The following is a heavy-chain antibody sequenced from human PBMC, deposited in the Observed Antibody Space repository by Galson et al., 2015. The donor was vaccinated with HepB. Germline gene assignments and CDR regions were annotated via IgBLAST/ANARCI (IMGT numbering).Heavy chain of an antibody. D-gene: IGHD2/OR15-2a*01. V-gene: IGHV3-48*02. CDR2: ISGTSGTI. CDR1: GFNFNSYS. CDR3: VRDGKYFNGIDV. J-gene: IGHJ6*02. Sequence: SLRLSCAASGFNFNSYSMNWVRQAPGKGPEWLSYISGTSGTIYNADSVTGRFTISRDNAKNLLYLQMNSLRDEDTAVYYCVRDGKYFNGIDVWGQRTTVIVSS.